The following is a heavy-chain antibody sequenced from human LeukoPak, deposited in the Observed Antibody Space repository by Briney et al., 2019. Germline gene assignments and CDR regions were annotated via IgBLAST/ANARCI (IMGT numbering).Heavy chain of an antibody. CDR2: INPNSGGT. V-gene: IGHV1-2*02. Sequence: ASVKVSCKASGYTFTGYYMHWVRQAPGQGLEWMGWINPNSGGTNYAQKFQGRVTMTRDTSISTAYMELSRLRSDDTAVYYCARGLQYCSGGSCYSFAFDIWGQGTMVTVSS. D-gene: IGHD2-15*01. CDR3: ARGLQYCSGGSCYSFAFDI. CDR1: GYTFTGYY. J-gene: IGHJ3*02.